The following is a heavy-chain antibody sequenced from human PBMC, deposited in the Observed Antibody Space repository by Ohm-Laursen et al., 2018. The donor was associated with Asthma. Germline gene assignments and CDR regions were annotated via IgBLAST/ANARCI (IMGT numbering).Heavy chain of an antibody. CDR2: IYYSGST. CDR3: ARHTGDSYGYSYYFDY. V-gene: IGHV4-59*08. J-gene: IGHJ4*02. Sequence: SETLSLTCSVSGGSISSYYWSWIRQPPGKGLEWIGYIYYSGSTNYNPSLKSRVTISVDTSKNQFSLKLSSVTAADTAVYYCARHTGDSYGYSYYFDYWGQGTLVTVSS. CDR1: GGSISSYY. D-gene: IGHD5-18*01.